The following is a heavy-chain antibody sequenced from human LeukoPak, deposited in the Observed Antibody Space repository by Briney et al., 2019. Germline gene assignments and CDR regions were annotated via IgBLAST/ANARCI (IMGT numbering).Heavy chain of an antibody. J-gene: IGHJ4*02. V-gene: IGHV3-21*01. D-gene: IGHD2-15*01. Sequence: GGSLRLSCAASGFTFSSYSMNWVRQAPGKGLEWVSSISSSSSYIYYAASVKGRFTISRDNAKNSLYLQMNSLRADDTAVYYCARDGRGGGTCYEYWGQGTLVTVSS. CDR3: ARDGRGGGTCYEY. CDR2: ISSSSSYI. CDR1: GFTFSSYS.